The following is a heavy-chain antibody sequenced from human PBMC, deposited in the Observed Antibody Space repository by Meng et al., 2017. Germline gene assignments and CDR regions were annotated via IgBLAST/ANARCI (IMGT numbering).Heavy chain of an antibody. Sequence: EVQLVESGGGLVKPGGSLRLSCAASGVTFSSYSMNWVRQAPGKGLEWVSSISSSSSYIYYADSVKGRFTISRDNAKNTLYLQMNSLRAEDTAVYYCARDRSSSGFDYWGQGTLVTVSS. V-gene: IGHV3-21*01. D-gene: IGHD6-19*01. J-gene: IGHJ4*02. CDR2: ISSSSSYI. CDR3: ARDRSSSGFDY. CDR1: GVTFSSYS.